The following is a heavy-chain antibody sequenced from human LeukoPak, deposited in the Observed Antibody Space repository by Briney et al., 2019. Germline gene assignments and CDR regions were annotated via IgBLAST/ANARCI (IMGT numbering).Heavy chain of an antibody. CDR2: IISSGSTI. D-gene: IGHD3-16*01. V-gene: IGHV3-48*03. CDR3: GRLAAETGGGYLDY. Sequence: GGGLRLSCGASGFTFSSYEMNWVRQAPGKGLEWVSYIISSGSTIYYADSVKGRFTISRDNAKNSLYLQMNSLRAEDTAVYYCGRLAAETGGGYLDYWGQGTLVPVSS. J-gene: IGHJ4*02. CDR1: GFTFSSYE.